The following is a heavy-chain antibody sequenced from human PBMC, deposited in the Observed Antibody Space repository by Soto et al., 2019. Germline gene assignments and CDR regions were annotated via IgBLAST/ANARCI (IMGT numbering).Heavy chain of an antibody. V-gene: IGHV5-51*01. Sequence: GESLKISCKGPGYSFANYWIGWVRQMPGKGLECMGFIYPGDSNTIYSPSFEGQVTISVDKSISTAFLQWSSLKASDTAIYDCARGIDGHTWSLYWGQGTLVTVSS. J-gene: IGHJ4*02. CDR3: ARGIDGHTWSLY. CDR2: IYPGDSNT. D-gene: IGHD2-2*02. CDR1: GYSFANYW.